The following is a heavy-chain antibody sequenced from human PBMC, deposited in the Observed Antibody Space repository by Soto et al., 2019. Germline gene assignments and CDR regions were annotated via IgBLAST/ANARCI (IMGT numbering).Heavy chain of an antibody. CDR3: ARQGTGVDY. J-gene: IGHJ4*02. CDR1: GYSFTTFW. Sequence: GESLKISCKGSGYSFTTFWVGWVRQMPGKGLEWMGIIFPSDSDTRYSPSFQGQVTISADRSISTAYLQWSSLKASDTAMYYCARQGTGVDYWGQGTLVTVSS. V-gene: IGHV5-51*01. CDR2: IFPSDSDT.